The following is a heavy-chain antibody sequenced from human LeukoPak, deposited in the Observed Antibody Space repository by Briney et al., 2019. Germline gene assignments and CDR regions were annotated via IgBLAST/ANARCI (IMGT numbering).Heavy chain of an antibody. D-gene: IGHD3-9*01. J-gene: IGHJ6*03. CDR2: INTNTGNP. CDR3: ARLYYDILTGSPGDYYYYMDV. Sequence: GASVKVSCKASGYAFTSYAMNWVRQAPGQGLEWMGWINTNTGNPTYAQGFTGRFVFSLDTSVSTAYLQISSLKAEDTAVYYCARLYYDILTGSPGDYYYYMDVWGKGATVTVSS. CDR1: GYAFTSYA. V-gene: IGHV7-4-1*02.